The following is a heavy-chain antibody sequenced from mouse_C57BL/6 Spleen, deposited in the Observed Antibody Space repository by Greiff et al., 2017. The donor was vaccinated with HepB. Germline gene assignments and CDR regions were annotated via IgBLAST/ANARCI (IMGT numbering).Heavy chain of an antibody. CDR3: TGPTWFAY. CDR1: GFTFSNYW. J-gene: IGHJ3*01. CDR2: IRLKSDNYAT. V-gene: IGHV6-3*01. Sequence: EVQVVESGGGLVQPGGSMKLSCVASGFTFSNYWMNWVRQSPEKGLEWVAQIRLKSDNYATHYAESVKGRFTISRDDSKSSDYLQMNNLRAEDTGIDYCTGPTWFAYWGQGTLGTVSA.